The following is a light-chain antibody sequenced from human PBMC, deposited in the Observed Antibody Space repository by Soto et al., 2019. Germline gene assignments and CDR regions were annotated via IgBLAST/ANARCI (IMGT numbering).Light chain of an antibody. CDR2: GAY. V-gene: IGKV1-9*01. Sequence: DIQLSQSPSLLSSSVGDRVTITCRASQDLDNNLAWYRQTPGEAPKLLIYGAYTLQSGVPRRFSGAGSGTEYSHTISGLQPEEFAVYYGQQLHGSPPLTVGQGTRVDIK. J-gene: IGKJ5*01. CDR3: QQLHGSPPLT. CDR1: QDLDNN.